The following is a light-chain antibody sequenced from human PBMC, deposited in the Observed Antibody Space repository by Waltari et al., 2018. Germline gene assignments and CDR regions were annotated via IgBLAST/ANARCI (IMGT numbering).Light chain of an antibody. CDR3: VLYMDSGVWV. Sequence: QTVVTQEPSVSVSPGGPVTLTCALSSGPGSTSFYSSWYQQTPGQAPRTLIYSTNTRLFGVPNRFSGSILWNKAALTIAGAQADDEADYYCVLYMDSGVWVFGGGTKLTVL. V-gene: IGLV8-61*01. CDR2: STN. J-gene: IGLJ3*02. CDR1: SGPGSTSFY.